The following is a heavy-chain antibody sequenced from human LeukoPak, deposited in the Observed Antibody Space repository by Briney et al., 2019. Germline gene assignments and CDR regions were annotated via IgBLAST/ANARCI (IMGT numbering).Heavy chain of an antibody. J-gene: IGHJ6*03. D-gene: IGHD3-3*01. Sequence: ASVKVSCKASGYTFTSYYMHWVRQAPGQGLEWMGIINPSGGSTSYAQKFQGRVTMTRDTSTSTVYMELSSLRSEDTAVYYCARDVMKKSFDDFWSGVSNHYYYYMDVWGKGTTVTVSS. CDR3: ARDVMKKSFDDFWSGVSNHYYYYMDV. V-gene: IGHV1-46*01. CDR2: INPSGGST. CDR1: GYTFTSYY.